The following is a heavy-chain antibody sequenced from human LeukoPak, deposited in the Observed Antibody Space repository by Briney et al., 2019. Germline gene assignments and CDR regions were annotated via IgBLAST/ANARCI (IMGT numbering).Heavy chain of an antibody. CDR3: ATSYSGYVVPAPAYFAS. J-gene: IGHJ4*02. CDR1: GGSISSRSYY. CDR2: IYYSGRT. V-gene: IGHV4-39*01. D-gene: IGHD5-12*01. Sequence: SETLSLTCTVSGGSISSRSYYGGWIRQPPGRGLEGRGSIYYSGRTYCNPCLKSRVTISVDTSKNPISLKLSSVTAADPAVYYCATSYSGYVVPAPAYFASWGQGTLVTVSS.